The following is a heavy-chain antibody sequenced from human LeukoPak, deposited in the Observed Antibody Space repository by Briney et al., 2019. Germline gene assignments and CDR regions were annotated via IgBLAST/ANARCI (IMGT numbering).Heavy chain of an antibody. CDR1: GFTFSSYS. Sequence: PGGSLRLSCAASGFTFSSYSMNWARQAPGKGLEWVSSISSSSSYIYYADSVKGRFTISRDNAKNSLYLQMNSLRAEDTAVYYCARDRRFFGSGSYLDYWGQGTLVTVSS. V-gene: IGHV3-21*01. D-gene: IGHD3-10*01. CDR3: ARDRRFFGSGSYLDY. J-gene: IGHJ4*02. CDR2: ISSSSSYI.